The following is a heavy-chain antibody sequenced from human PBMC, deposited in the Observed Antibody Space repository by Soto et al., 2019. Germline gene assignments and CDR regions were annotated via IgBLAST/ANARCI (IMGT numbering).Heavy chain of an antibody. CDR1: GVTFSSYS. V-gene: IGHV3-21*01. Sequence: GGSLRLSCAASGVTFSSYSMNWVRQAPGKGLEWVSSISSSSSYIYYADSVKGRFTISRDNAKNSLYLQMNSLRAEDTAVYYCARGGGSGSYYGAFDIWGQGTMVTVSS. D-gene: IGHD1-26*01. J-gene: IGHJ3*02. CDR2: ISSSSSYI. CDR3: ARGGGSGSYYGAFDI.